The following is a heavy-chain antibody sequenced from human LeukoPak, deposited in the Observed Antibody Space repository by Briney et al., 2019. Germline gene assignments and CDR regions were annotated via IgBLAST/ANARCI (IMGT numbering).Heavy chain of an antibody. V-gene: IGHV3-72*01. Sequence: GGSLRLSCAASGFTFSDHYMDWFRQAPGKGLQGVGRSRNKANSYVAEYAAPVKGRFTISRDDSKNSVFLQMDSLKTEDTAVYYCARELAAGPSDHWGQGTLVTVSS. CDR2: SRNKANSYVA. D-gene: IGHD6-13*01. CDR1: GFTFSDHY. CDR3: ARELAAGPSDH. J-gene: IGHJ4*02.